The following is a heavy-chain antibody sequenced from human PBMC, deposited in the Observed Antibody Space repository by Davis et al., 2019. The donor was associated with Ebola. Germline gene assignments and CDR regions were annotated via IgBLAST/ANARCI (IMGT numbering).Heavy chain of an antibody. CDR3: AKVDTARVQGY. V-gene: IGHV3-48*01. CDR2: ISSSSSAI. J-gene: IGHJ4*02. CDR1: GFTFSSYG. Sequence: GESLKISCAASGFTFSSYGFNWVRQAPGKGLQWVSFISSSSSAIYYADSVKGRFTISRDSARNSLYLQMNSLRAEDTAVYYCAKVDTARVQGYWGQGTLVTVSS. D-gene: IGHD5-18*01.